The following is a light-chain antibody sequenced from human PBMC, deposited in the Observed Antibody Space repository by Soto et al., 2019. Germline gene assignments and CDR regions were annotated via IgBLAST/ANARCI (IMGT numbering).Light chain of an antibody. Sequence: QSALTQPASVSGSPGQSITISCTGTSSDVGGYNYVSWYQLHPGKAPKLMIYDVSNRPSGVSNRFSGSKSGNTASLTISGLQAEDEADYYCSSYTSSSTYVFGTGTQVTVL. CDR2: DVS. CDR3: SSYTSSSTYV. J-gene: IGLJ1*01. CDR1: SSDVGGYNY. V-gene: IGLV2-14*01.